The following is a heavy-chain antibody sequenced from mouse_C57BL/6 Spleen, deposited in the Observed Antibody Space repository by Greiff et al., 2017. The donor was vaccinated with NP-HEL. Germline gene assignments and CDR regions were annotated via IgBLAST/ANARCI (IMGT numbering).Heavy chain of an antibody. D-gene: IGHD4-1*01. CDR1: GFTFSDYG. CDR3: ARPYLGGGVYYYAMDY. CDR2: ISSGRSSI. Sequence: DVQLVESGGGLVKPGGSLKLSCAASGFTFSDYGMHWVRQAPEKGLEWVAYISSGRSSIYSADTVKGRFTISRDNAKTTVFRQMTRLRSEDTAMYYWARPYLGGGVYYYAMDYWGQGTSVTVSS. J-gene: IGHJ4*01. V-gene: IGHV5-17*01.